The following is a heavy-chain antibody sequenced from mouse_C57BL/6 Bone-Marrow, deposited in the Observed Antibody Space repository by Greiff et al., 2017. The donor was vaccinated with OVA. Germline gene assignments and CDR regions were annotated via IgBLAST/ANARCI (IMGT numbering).Heavy chain of an antibody. D-gene: IGHD4-1*01. CDR3: AGGTLYWYFDV. V-gene: IGHV1-80*01. CDR1: GYAFSSYW. Sequence: QVQLQQSGAELVKPGASVKISCKASGYAFSSYWMNWVKQRPGKGLEWIGQIYPGDGDPNYNGKFKGKATLTADKSSSTAYMQLSSLTSEDSAVDFCAGGTLYWYFDVWGTGTTVTVAS. J-gene: IGHJ1*03. CDR2: IYPGDGDP.